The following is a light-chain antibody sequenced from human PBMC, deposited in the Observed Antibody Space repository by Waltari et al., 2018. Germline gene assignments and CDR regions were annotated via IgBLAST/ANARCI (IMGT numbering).Light chain of an antibody. J-gene: IGKJ1*01. Sequence: EIVMTQSPATLSLSPGERATLSCRAIQSVSRTLAGYQQKPGQAPRLLIYDASSRATGIPDRFSGSGSGTDFSLTITRLEPEDFAVYYCQHYVSLPVTFGQGTKVEIK. CDR2: DAS. V-gene: IGKV3-20*01. CDR3: QHYVSLPVT. CDR1: QSVSRT.